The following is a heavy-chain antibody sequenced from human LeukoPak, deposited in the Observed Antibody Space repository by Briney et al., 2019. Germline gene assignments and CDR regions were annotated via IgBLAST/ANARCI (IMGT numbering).Heavy chain of an antibody. CDR2: ISGSGGGT. V-gene: IGHV3-23*01. CDR3: AKDTSTGGMDV. CDR1: GFTFSSKA. J-gene: IGHJ6*02. D-gene: IGHD4-17*01. Sequence: GGSLRLSCAASGFTFSSKAMDWVRQAPGKGLEWVSGISGSGGGTYYADSVKGRFTISRDNSKNTLNLQMNSLRAEHTAVYYCAKDTSTGGMDVWGQGTTVTVSS.